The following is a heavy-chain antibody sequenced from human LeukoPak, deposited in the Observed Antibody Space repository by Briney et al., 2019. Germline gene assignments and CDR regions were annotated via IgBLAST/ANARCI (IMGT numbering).Heavy chain of an antibody. Sequence: PGGSLRLSCAASGFTFSSYGMHWVRQAPGKGLEWVAFIRYDGSNKCYADSVKGRFTISRDNSKNTLYLQMNSLRAEDTAVYYCATLPRGSSSSWYDSWGQGTLVTVSS. CDR2: IRYDGSNK. D-gene: IGHD6-13*01. CDR1: GFTFSSYG. J-gene: IGHJ5*01. CDR3: ATLPRGSSSSWYDS. V-gene: IGHV3-30*02.